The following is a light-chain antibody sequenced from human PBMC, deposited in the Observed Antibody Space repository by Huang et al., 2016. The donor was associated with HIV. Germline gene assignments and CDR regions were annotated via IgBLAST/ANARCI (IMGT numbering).Light chain of an antibody. CDR3: QQSYNLPYT. Sequence: DIQMTQSPPSLSASLGDRVTITCRASQSITTCLNWYRHKPGEAPELLIHATSTLQNGVPSRFSGGGSGTDFTLTITNLQPEDVASYYCQQSYNLPYTFGRGTKVDIK. J-gene: IGKJ2*01. CDR2: ATS. V-gene: IGKV1-39*01. CDR1: QSITTC.